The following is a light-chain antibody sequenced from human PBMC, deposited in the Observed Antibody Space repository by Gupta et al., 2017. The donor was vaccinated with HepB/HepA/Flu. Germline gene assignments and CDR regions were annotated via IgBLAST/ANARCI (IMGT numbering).Light chain of an antibody. CDR2: DAS. CDR1: QCISSS. J-gene: IGKJ4*01. Sequence: SQLIQSPSFLSASVGDRVTITCRDSQCISSSLGWYQQKPGKAPNFLIYDASTLQSGVPSRCSGSGSGTEFTLTINSRQPEDFATYYCQQLYNSPLPFGRGTKVEIK. CDR3: QQLYNSPLP. V-gene: IGKV1-9*01.